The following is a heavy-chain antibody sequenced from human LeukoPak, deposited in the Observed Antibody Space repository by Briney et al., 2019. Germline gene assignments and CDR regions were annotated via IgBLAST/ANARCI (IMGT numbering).Heavy chain of an antibody. J-gene: IGHJ6*02. Sequence: GASVKVSCKASGYTFTGYYMHWVRQAPGQGLEWMGWINPNSGGTNYAQEFQGRVTMTRDTSISTAYMELSRLRSDDTAVYYCARGDILTGYRSLAPNYYYYYGMDVWGQGTTVTVSS. D-gene: IGHD3-9*01. CDR1: GYTFTGYY. CDR3: ARGDILTGYRSLAPNYYYYYGMDV. CDR2: INPNSGGT. V-gene: IGHV1-2*02.